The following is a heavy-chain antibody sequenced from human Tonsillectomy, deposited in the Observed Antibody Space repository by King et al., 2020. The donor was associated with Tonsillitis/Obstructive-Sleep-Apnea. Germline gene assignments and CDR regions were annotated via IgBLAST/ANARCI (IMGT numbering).Heavy chain of an antibody. D-gene: IGHD5-18*01. CDR3: AKDIFQEGYSYGSASFDY. CDR1: GFTFDDYA. CDR2: ISWNSGSI. V-gene: IGHV3-9*01. Sequence: VQLVESGGGLVQPGRSLRLSCAASGFTFDDYAMHWVRQAPGKGLEWVSGISWNSGSIGYADSVKGRFTISRDNAKNSLYLQINSLRAEDTALYYCAKDIFQEGYSYGSASFDYWGQGTLVTVSS. J-gene: IGHJ4*02.